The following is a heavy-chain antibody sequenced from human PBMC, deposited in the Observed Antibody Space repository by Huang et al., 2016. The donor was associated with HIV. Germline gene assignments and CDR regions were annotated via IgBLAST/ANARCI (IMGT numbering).Heavy chain of an antibody. V-gene: IGHV3-23*01. CDR3: AKVPTVVTFH. Sequence: DVQLLESGGDFVQPGGSRRLACAASRFTFSTYAMSWVRQAPGKGLGWVSAISGSGDKTYYADSVKGRFTISRDNSKNTLFLQMNSLRAEDTAVYYCAKVPTVVTFHWGQGTLVTVSS. CDR1: RFTFSTYA. D-gene: IGHD2-21*02. CDR2: ISGSGDKT. J-gene: IGHJ4*02.